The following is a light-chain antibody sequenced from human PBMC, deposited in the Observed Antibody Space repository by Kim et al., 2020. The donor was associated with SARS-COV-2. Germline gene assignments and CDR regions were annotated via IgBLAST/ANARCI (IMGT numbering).Light chain of an antibody. CDR2: DAS. CDR3: QQYDNLVA. CDR1: QDISNY. J-gene: IGKJ2*01. V-gene: IGKV1-33*01. Sequence: LSASVGDRVTITCQASQDISNYLNWYQQKPGKAPKLLIYDASNLETGVPSRFSGSGSGTDFTFTISSLQPEDIATYYCQQYDNLVAFGQGTKLEI.